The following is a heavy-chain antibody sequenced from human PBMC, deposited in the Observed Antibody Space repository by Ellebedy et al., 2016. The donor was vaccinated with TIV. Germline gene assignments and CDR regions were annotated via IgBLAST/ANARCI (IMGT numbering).Heavy chain of an antibody. CDR2: ISSSGSTI. Sequence: GESLKISCAASGFTFSDYSMNWIRQTPGKGLEWVSYISSSGSTIYYADSVKGRFTVSRDNAKNTLYLQMNSLRAEDTAVYYCALFYYDTSGYTDSFGYWGQGTLVTVSS. V-gene: IGHV3-11*04. CDR1: GFTFSDYS. J-gene: IGHJ4*02. D-gene: IGHD3-22*01. CDR3: ALFYYDTSGYTDSFGY.